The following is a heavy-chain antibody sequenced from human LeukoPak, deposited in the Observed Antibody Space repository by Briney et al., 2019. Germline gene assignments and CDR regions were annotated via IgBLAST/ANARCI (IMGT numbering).Heavy chain of an antibody. CDR2: ISYDGSNK. Sequence: GGSLRLSCAASGFTFSSYGMHWVRQAPGKGLEWVAVISYDGSNKYYADSVKGRFTISRDNSKNTLHLQMNSLRAEDTAVYYCAKERIVVVTATGFDYWGQGTLVTVSS. CDR3: AKERIVVVTATGFDY. J-gene: IGHJ4*02. V-gene: IGHV3-30*18. D-gene: IGHD2-21*02. CDR1: GFTFSSYG.